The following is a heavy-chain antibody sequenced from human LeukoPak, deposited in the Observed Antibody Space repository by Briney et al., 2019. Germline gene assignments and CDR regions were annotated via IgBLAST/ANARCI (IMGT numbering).Heavy chain of an antibody. Sequence: GGSLRLFCAASGFTFSSYAMHWVRQAPGKGLEWVAVISYDGSNKYYADSVKGRFTISRDNSKNTLYLQMNSLRAEDTAVYYCARGAVVVVAATRFDYWGQGTLVTVSS. CDR1: GFTFSSYA. CDR3: ARGAVVVVAATRFDY. J-gene: IGHJ4*02. CDR2: ISYDGSNK. V-gene: IGHV3-30-3*01. D-gene: IGHD2-15*01.